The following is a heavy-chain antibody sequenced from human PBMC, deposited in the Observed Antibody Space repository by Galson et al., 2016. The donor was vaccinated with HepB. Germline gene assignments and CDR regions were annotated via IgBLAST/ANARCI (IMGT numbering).Heavy chain of an antibody. D-gene: IGHD4-17*01. Sequence: TLRLSCEATGFTSSSYGRHWVRQAPGKGLEWVAVIWYDGSNKYYADSVKGRFTISRDNSKNTLYLQMNSLRAKDTAVYYCAREIDGEYLDYWGHGTLVTGSS. J-gene: IGHJ4*01. CDR2: IWYDGSNK. CDR1: GFTSSSYG. CDR3: AREIDGEYLDY. V-gene: IGHV3-33*01.